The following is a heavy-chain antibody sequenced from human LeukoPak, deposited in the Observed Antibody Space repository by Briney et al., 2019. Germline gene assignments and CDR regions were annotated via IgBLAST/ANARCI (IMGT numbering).Heavy chain of an antibody. Sequence: PSETLSLTCAVSGGSIINSNWWSWVRQPPGKGLEWIGYIYYSGSTNYNPSLKSRVTISVDTSKNQFSLKLSSVTAADTAVYYCARSNWGSNWFDPWGQGTLVTVSS. CDR1: GGSIINSNW. J-gene: IGHJ5*02. D-gene: IGHD7-27*01. V-gene: IGHV4-4*02. CDR3: ARSNWGSNWFDP. CDR2: IYYSGST.